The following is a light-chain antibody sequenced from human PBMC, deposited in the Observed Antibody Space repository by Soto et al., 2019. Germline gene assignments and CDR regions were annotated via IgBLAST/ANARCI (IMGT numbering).Light chain of an antibody. J-gene: IGLJ1*01. CDR3: CFFGSTSFFV. Sequence: QSVLTQPPSVSGSPGQSITISCIGTSSDVGSYNLVSWYQHHPGKAPKLIIFEVNKRPSGVSNHFSGSKSGNTASLTISGFQTEDGGDFYGCFFGSTSFFVFGSGTKVPVL. CDR2: EVN. V-gene: IGLV2-23*02. CDR1: SSDVGSYNL.